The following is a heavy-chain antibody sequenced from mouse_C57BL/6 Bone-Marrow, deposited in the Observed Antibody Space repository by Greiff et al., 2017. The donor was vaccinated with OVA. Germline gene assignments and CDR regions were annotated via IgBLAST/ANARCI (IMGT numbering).Heavy chain of an antibody. V-gene: IGHV1-47*01. CDR2: FHPYNDDT. Sequence: VQLQQSGAELVKPGASVKMSCTASGFTFTTYPIEWINQTHGKKLKWIGYFHPYNDDTKYDEKFKGKATLTVEKSSSTVYLQLSRLTSDDSAVYTCAIYCDGDRYIDVWGTGTTVTVSS. CDR3: AIYCDGDRYIDV. CDR1: GFTFTTYP. J-gene: IGHJ1*03. D-gene: IGHD2-1*01.